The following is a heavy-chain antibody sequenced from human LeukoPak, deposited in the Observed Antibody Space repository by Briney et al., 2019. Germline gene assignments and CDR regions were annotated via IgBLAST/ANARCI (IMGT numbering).Heavy chain of an antibody. V-gene: IGHV1-2*02. CDR2: INPNSGGT. CDR3: AREGRITGTAAAFDI. D-gene: IGHD1/OR15-1a*01. Sequence: ASVKVSCKASGYTFTGYYMHWVRQAPGQGLEWMGWINPNSGGTNYAQKFQGRVTMTRDTSISTAYMELSRLRSDDTAVYYCAREGRITGTAAAFDIWGQGTMVTVSS. CDR1: GYTFTGYY. J-gene: IGHJ3*02.